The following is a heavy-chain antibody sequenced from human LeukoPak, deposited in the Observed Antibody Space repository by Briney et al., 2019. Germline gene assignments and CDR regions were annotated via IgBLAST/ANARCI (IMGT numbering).Heavy chain of an antibody. CDR2: INEDGSDK. Sequence: GGSLRLSCAASGFTFSSYWMTWVRQVPGKGLEWVANINEDGSDKYYVDSVKGRFTISRDNAKNSLYLQMNSLRAEDTAVYYCAREYDLGLHYYFDYWGQGTLVSVSS. D-gene: IGHD3-3*01. CDR3: AREYDLGLHYYFDY. J-gene: IGHJ4*02. V-gene: IGHV3-7*01. CDR1: GFTFSSYW.